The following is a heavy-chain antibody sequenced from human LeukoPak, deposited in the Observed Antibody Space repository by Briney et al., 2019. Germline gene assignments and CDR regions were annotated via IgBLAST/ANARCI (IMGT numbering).Heavy chain of an antibody. CDR2: IGTAGDT. CDR1: GFTFSSYD. CDR3: AKTSRRSSNYDSPYDY. Sequence: GGSLRLSCAASGFTFSSYDMHWVRQATGKGLEWVSAIGTAGDTYYADSVKGRFTISRDNSKNMLYLQMDRLRAEDTAIYFCAKTSRRSSNYDSPYDYWGQGTLVTVSS. V-gene: IGHV3-13*04. J-gene: IGHJ4*02. D-gene: IGHD4-11*01.